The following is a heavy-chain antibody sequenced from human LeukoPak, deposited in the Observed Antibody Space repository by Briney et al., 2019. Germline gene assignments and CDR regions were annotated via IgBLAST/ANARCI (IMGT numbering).Heavy chain of an antibody. Sequence: GGSLRLSCAASGFTFSTYGMHWVRQAPGKGLEWVAFIDYGGSYKYYADSAEGRFTISRDNSRNTLYLQMNSLRVEDTAVYYCARTILPALDYWGQGTLVTVSS. J-gene: IGHJ4*02. CDR3: ARTILPALDY. D-gene: IGHD2-2*01. V-gene: IGHV3-30*19. CDR1: GFTFSTYG. CDR2: IDYGGSYK.